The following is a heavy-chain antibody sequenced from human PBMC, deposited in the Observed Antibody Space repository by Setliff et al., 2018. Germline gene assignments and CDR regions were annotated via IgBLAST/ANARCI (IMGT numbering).Heavy chain of an antibody. V-gene: IGHV1-18*01. CDR3: ARKGYYYYMDV. CDR1: GYTFTSYG. CDR2: VNPYNGDT. J-gene: IGHJ6*03. Sequence: ASVKVSCKSSGYTFTSYGVSWVRQAPGQGLEWMGWVNPYNGDTKNAQKFQGRVTITADESTSTAYMELSSLRSEDTAVYYCARKGYYYYMDVWGTGTTVTVSS.